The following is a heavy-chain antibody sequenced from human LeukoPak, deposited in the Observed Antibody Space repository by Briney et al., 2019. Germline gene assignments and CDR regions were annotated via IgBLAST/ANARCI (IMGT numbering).Heavy chain of an antibody. Sequence: GGSLRLSCAASGFTFSSYNMHWVRPAPGKGLEWVSHITSSSSAIYYADSVKGRFTISRDNAKNSLFLQMNSLRDEDTALYYCARQDFDYWGQGTLVTVSS. V-gene: IGHV3-48*02. CDR3: ARQDFDY. CDR1: GFTFSSYN. CDR2: ITSSSSAI. D-gene: IGHD2-15*01. J-gene: IGHJ4*02.